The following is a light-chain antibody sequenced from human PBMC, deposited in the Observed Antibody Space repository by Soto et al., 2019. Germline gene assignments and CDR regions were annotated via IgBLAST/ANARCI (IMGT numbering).Light chain of an antibody. Sequence: DIQMTQSPSSLSASVGDRVTITCRASESISSWLAWYQQKPGKAPKLLIFKASSLEGGVPSRFSGIGSGTEFTLTISSLQPDDSATYSCQQYTTYPLTFGGGTKVEIK. CDR2: KAS. CDR3: QQYTTYPLT. V-gene: IGKV1-5*03. J-gene: IGKJ4*01. CDR1: ESISSW.